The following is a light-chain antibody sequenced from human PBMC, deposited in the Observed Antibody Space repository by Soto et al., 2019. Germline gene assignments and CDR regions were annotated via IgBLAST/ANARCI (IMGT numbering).Light chain of an antibody. CDR1: QNISTS. CDR3: QQFDYSRS. CDR2: DVA. J-gene: IGKJ1*01. Sequence: DLQLTQSPCTLSASVGDSVTITCRATQNISTSLAWYQHKRGKAPKLLIFDVANLESGVPSRFSDSGSGTEHTLISSSLHSDDFETSYCQQFDYSRSFGQGTKVEI. V-gene: IGKV1-5*01.